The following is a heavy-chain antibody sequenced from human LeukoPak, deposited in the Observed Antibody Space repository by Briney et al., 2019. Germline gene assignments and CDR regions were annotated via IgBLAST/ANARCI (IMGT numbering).Heavy chain of an antibody. CDR1: GGSFSGYY. D-gene: IGHD4-17*01. J-gene: IGHJ4*02. Sequence: PSETLSLTCAVYGGSFSGYYWSWIRQPPGKGLEWIGEINHSGSTNYNPSLKSRVTISVDTSKNQFSLKLSSVTAADTAVYYCARGPDGEDFDYWGQGTLVTVSS. CDR2: INHSGST. V-gene: IGHV4-34*01. CDR3: ARGPDGEDFDY.